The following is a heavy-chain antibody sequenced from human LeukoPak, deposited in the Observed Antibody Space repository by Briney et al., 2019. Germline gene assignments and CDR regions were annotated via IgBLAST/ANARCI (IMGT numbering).Heavy chain of an antibody. J-gene: IGHJ4*02. CDR2: IYYSGST. D-gene: IGHD6-13*01. CDR3: ARGRGIAAAATTDYFDY. CDR1: GGSFSGYY. Sequence: SETLSLTCAVYGGSFSGYYWSWIRQPPGKGLEWIGYIYYSGSTNYNPSLKSRVTISVDTSKNQFSLKLSSVTAADTAVYYCARGRGIAAAATTDYFDYWGQGTLVTVSS. V-gene: IGHV4-59*12.